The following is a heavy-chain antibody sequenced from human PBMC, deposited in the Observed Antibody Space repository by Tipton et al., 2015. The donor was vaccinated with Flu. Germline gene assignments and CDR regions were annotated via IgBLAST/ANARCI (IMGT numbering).Heavy chain of an antibody. CDR1: GGSISSGDYY. D-gene: IGHD3-22*01. V-gene: IGHV4-30-4*01. CDR2: IYYSGST. J-gene: IGHJ6*02. CDR3: ARDSYDSSGYPYYYYGMDV. Sequence: TLSLTCTVSGGSISSGDYYWSWIRQPPGKGLEWIGYIYYSGSTYYNPPLKSRVTISVDTSKNQFSLKLSSVTAADTAVYYCARDSYDSSGYPYYYYGMDVWGQGTTVTVSS.